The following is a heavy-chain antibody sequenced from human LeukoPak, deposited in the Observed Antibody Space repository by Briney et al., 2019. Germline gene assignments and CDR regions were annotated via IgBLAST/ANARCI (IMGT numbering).Heavy chain of an antibody. J-gene: IGHJ4*02. CDR2: IYSGGST. CDR3: ARDCSSTSCYIDY. V-gene: IGHV3-53*01. D-gene: IGHD2-2*02. CDR1: GFTVSSNY. Sequence: GGSLRLSCAASGFTVSSNYMSWVRQAPGEGLEWVSVIYSGGSTYYADSVKGRFTISRDNTENSLYLQMNSLRAEDTAVYYCARDCSSTSCYIDYWGQGTLVTVSS.